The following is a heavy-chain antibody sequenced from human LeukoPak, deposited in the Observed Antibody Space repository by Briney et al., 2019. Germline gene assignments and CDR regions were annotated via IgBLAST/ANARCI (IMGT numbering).Heavy chain of an antibody. V-gene: IGHV3-7*01. D-gene: IGHD3-22*01. CDR2: IKQGGSEK. J-gene: IGHJ4*02. Sequence: GGSLRLSCEVSGFTFSSYWMSWVRQAPGKGLEWVANIKQGGSEKYYVDSVKGRFTISRDNAKNSLYLQMNSLRVEDTAVYYCARDNLDYYDSSGYYMSFDYWGQGTLVTVSS. CDR3: ARDNLDYYDSSGYYMSFDY. CDR1: GFTFSSYW.